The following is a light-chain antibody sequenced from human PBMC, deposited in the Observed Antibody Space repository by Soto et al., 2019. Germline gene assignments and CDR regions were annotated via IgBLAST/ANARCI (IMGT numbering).Light chain of an antibody. Sequence: SYELTQPPSVSVAPGQTARITCEGDSLGCKSVHWYQQRPGQAPILGVFDDSDRPSRIHEQFSGSKSGNTATLTFSGVEAVDEADYYCQVCESSTDHYVFGTGTKLTVL. V-gene: IGLV3-21*02. J-gene: IGLJ1*01. CDR2: DDS. CDR3: QVCESSTDHYV. CDR1: SLGCKS.